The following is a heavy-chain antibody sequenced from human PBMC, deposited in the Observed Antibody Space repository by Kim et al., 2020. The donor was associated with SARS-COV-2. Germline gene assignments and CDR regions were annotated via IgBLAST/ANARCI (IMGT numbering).Heavy chain of an antibody. V-gene: IGHV3-21*04. CDR3: ARVDADSSSWGDYYYYYGMDV. D-gene: IGHD6-13*01. J-gene: IGHJ6*02. Sequence: GGSLRLSCAASGFTFSSYSMNWVRQAPGKGLEWVSSISSSSSYIYYADSVKGRFTISRDNAKNSLYLQMNSLRAEDTAAYYCARVDADSSSWGDYYYYYGMDVWGQGTTVTVSS. CDR1: GFTFSSYS. CDR2: ISSSSSYI.